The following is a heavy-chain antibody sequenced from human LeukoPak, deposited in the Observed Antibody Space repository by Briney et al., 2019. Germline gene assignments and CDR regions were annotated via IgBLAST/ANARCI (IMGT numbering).Heavy chain of an antibody. CDR1: GFTFSSYG. CDR2: IRYDGSNK. V-gene: IGHV3-30*02. CDR3: ARGPTRGNSFDY. D-gene: IGHD2-8*02. J-gene: IGHJ4*02. Sequence: GGSLRLSCAASGFTFSSYGMHWVRQAPGRGLEGVAFIRYDGSNKYYADSVKGRFTISRDNSKNTLYLQMNSLRAEDTAVYYCARGPTRGNSFDYWGQGTLVTVSS.